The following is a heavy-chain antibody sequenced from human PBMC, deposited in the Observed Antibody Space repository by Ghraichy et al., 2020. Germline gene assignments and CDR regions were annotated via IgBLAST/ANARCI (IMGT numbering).Heavy chain of an antibody. D-gene: IGHD3-9*01. CDR1: GFTFSGSA. CDR2: IRSKANSYAT. V-gene: IGHV3-73*01. CDR3: TRALLAVPDY. Sequence: LSLTCAASGFTFSGSAMHWVRQASGKGLEWVGRIRSKANSYATAYAASVKGRFTISRDDSKNTAYLQMNSLKTEDTAVYYCTRALLAVPDYWGQGTLVTVSS. J-gene: IGHJ4*02.